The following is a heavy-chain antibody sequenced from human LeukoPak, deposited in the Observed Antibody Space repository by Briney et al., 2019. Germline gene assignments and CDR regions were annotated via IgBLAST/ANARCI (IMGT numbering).Heavy chain of an antibody. Sequence: GGSLRLSCAASGFTFSSYWMHWVRQAPGKGLEWVGFIRSKSYGGTTEYAASVKGRFTISRDDSKSIAYLQVNSLKTEDTAVYFCTRGWITSGGVHFDYWGQGTLVTVSS. V-gene: IGHV3-49*04. CDR3: TRGWITSGGVHFDY. D-gene: IGHD3-16*01. CDR2: IRSKSYGGTT. CDR1: GFTFSSYW. J-gene: IGHJ4*02.